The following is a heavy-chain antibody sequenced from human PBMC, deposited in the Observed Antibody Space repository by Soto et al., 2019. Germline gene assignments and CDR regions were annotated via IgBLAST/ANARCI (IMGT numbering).Heavy chain of an antibody. CDR1: GGTFSSYA. Sequence: QVQLVQSGAEVKKPGSSVKVSCKASGGTFSSYAISWVRQAPGQGLEWMGGIIPIFGTANYAQKFQGRVTITADESTSTAYMELSSLRSEDTAVYYCATPLVGTTTQPRAFDIWGQGTMVTVSS. CDR3: ATPLVGTTTQPRAFDI. V-gene: IGHV1-69*12. J-gene: IGHJ3*02. CDR2: IIPIFGTA. D-gene: IGHD1-1*01.